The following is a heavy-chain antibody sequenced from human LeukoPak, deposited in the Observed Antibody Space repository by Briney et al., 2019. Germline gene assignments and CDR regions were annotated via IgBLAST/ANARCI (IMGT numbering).Heavy chain of an antibody. CDR3: ARDLLHRPGYYYYYMDV. Sequence: ASVKVSCKASGYTFTSYDINWVRQATGQGLEWMGWMNPNSGGTNYAQKFQGRVTMTRDTSISTAYMELSRLRSDDTAVYYCARDLLHRPGYYYYYMDVWGKGTTVTISS. V-gene: IGHV1-2*02. CDR1: GYTFTSYD. J-gene: IGHJ6*03. CDR2: MNPNSGGT. D-gene: IGHD3-10*01.